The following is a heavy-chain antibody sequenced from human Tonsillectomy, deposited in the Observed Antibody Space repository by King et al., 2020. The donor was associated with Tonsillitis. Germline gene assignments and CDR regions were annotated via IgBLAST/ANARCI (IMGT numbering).Heavy chain of an antibody. D-gene: IGHD2-15*01. Sequence: QLQESGPGLVKPSQTLSLTCTVSGGSISSGGYYWSWMRQHPGKGLEWIGYIYYSGSTYYNPSLKSRVTISVDTSKNQFSLKLSSVTAADTAVYYCARLTSDQLLPLEKNWFDPWGQGTLVTVSS. V-gene: IGHV4-31*03. J-gene: IGHJ5*02. CDR2: IYYSGST. CDR1: GGSISSGGYY. CDR3: ARLTSDQLLPLEKNWFDP.